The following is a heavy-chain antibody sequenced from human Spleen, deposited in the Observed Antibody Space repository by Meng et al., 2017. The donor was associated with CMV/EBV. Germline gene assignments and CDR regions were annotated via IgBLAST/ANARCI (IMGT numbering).Heavy chain of an antibody. CDR1: GFTFSNFA. Sequence: GESLKISCAATGFTFSNFAMNWVRQAPGKGLEWVSSISESGGTTDYADSVKGRFTISRDNSKNTLYLQMSSLRAEDTAVYYCAKKYVNIWGQGTMVTVSS. J-gene: IGHJ3*02. V-gene: IGHV3-23*01. CDR3: AKKYVNI. CDR2: ISESGGTT. D-gene: IGHD3-16*01.